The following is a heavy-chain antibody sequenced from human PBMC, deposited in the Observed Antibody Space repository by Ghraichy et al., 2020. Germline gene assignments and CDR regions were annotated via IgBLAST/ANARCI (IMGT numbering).Heavy chain of an antibody. D-gene: IGHD4-17*01. CDR3: ARGYGDPGVDAFDI. V-gene: IGHV1-2*04. Sequence: ASVKVSCKASGYTFTGYYMHWVRQAPGQGLEGMGWINPNSGGTNYAQKFQGWVTMTRDTSISTAYMELSRLRSDDTAVYYCARGYGDPGVDAFDIWGQGTMLTVSS. CDR2: INPNSGGT. CDR1: GYTFTGYY. J-gene: IGHJ3*02.